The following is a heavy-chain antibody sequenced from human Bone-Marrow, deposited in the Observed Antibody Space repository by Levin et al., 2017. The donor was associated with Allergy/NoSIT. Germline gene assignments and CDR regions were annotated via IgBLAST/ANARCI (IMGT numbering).Heavy chain of an antibody. CDR1: GFTFDDYA. Sequence: GGSLRLSCAASGFTFDDYAMHWVRQAPGKGLEWVSGISWNSGSIGYADSVKGRFTISRDNAKNSLYLQMNSLRAEDTALYYCAKGRRRAVAGSNWFDPWGQGTLVTVSS. D-gene: IGHD6-19*01. J-gene: IGHJ5*02. CDR3: AKGRRRAVAGSNWFDP. V-gene: IGHV3-9*01. CDR2: ISWNSGSI.